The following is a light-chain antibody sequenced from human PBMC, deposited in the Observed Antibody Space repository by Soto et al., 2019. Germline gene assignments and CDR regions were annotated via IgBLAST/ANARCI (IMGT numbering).Light chain of an antibody. CDR2: VAS. CDR1: QSVSSN. J-gene: IGKJ4*01. V-gene: IGKV3-15*01. Sequence: EIVMTQSPATLSVSPGERATLSCRASQSVSSNLAWYQQKPGQTPKLLIYVASTRATGIPAGFSGSGSGTELTLTISSLQSEDFAVYYCQQYNVWPLTFGGGTKVEFK. CDR3: QQYNVWPLT.